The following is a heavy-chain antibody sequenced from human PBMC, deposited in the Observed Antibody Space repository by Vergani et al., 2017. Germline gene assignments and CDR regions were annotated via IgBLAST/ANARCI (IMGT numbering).Heavy chain of an antibody. V-gene: IGHV1-2*02. D-gene: IGHD3-9*01. CDR1: GYTFTGYY. J-gene: IGHJ6*02. CDR2: INPNSGGT. CDR3: ARGEDLLRYVDWSWGGDYGMDV. Sequence: QVQLVQSGAEVKKPGASVKVSCKASGYTFTGYYMHWVRQAPGQGLEWMGWINPNSGGTNYAQKFQGRVTMTRDTSISTAYMELSRLRSDDTAVYYCARGEDLLRYVDWSWGGDYGMDVWGQGTTVTVSS.